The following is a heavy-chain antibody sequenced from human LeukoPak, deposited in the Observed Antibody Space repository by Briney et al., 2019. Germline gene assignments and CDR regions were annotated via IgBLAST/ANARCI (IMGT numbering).Heavy chain of an antibody. CDR3: ARSSSSSLIAVY. CDR1: GGSMSSYY. CDR2: IYYSGST. D-gene: IGHD6-6*01. V-gene: IGHV4-59*01. J-gene: IGHJ4*02. Sequence: SETLSLTCSVSGGSMSSYYWSWIRQPPGKGLEWIGHIYYSGSTNYNPSLKSRVTISVDTSKDQFSLTLRSLTPADTAMYYCARSSSSSLIAVYWGQGTLVTVSS.